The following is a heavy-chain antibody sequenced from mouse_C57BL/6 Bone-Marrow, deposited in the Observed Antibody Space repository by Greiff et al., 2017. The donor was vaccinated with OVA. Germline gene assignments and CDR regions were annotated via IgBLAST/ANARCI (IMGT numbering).Heavy chain of an antibody. CDR1: GFTFSDYY. J-gene: IGHJ1*03. D-gene: IGHD1-1*01. CDR3: ARDRNYYGSRWYFDV. V-gene: IGHV5-12*01. CDR2: ISNGGGST. Sequence: EVKLVESGGGLVQPGGSLKLSCAASGFTFSDYYMYWVRRTPEKRLEWVAYISNGGGSTYYPDTVKGRFTISRDNAKNTLYLQMSRLKSEDTAMYYCARDRNYYGSRWYFDVWGTGTTVTVSS.